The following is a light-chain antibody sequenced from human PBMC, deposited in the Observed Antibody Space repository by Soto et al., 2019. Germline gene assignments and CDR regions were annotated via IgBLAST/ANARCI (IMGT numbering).Light chain of an antibody. CDR3: MQYYSELNT. Sequence: DIQMTQSPSSLSASVGDRVTITCRASQDIRNDLGWYQQKPGKVPKRLIYAASRLEPGVPSRFSGSGSWAEFALTISSLQPEDSATYYCMQYYSELNTFGQGTKLEIK. CDR1: QDIRND. J-gene: IGKJ2*01. V-gene: IGKV1-17*01. CDR2: AAS.